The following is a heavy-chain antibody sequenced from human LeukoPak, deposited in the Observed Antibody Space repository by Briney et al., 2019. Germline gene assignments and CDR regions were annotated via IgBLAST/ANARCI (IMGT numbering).Heavy chain of an antibody. J-gene: IGHJ3*02. CDR3: ARVYSSGYYRRTYAFDI. D-gene: IGHD3-22*01. CDR2: IYYSGST. CDR1: GGSVSSGNYY. V-gene: IGHV4-61*01. Sequence: SETLSLTCSVSGGSVSSGNYYWSWIRQPPGKGLEWIGYIYYSGSTNYNPSLKSRVTISVDTSKNQFSLKLSSVTAADTAVYYCARVYSSGYYRRTYAFDIWGQGTMVTVSS.